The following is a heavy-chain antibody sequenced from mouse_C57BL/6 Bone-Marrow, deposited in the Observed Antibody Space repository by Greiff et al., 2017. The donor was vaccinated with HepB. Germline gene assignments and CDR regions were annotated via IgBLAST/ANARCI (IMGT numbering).Heavy chain of an antibody. D-gene: IGHD2-5*01. CDR3: ARQGNYYSTPWFAY. V-gene: IGHV1-64*01. Sequence: QVQLQQPGAELVKPGASVKLSCKASGYTFTSYWMHWVKQRPGQGLEWIGMIHPNSGSTNYNEKFKSKATLTVDKSSSTAYMQLSSLTSEDSAVYYCARQGNYYSTPWFAYWGQGTLVTVSA. CDR2: IHPNSGST. CDR1: GYTFTSYW. J-gene: IGHJ3*01.